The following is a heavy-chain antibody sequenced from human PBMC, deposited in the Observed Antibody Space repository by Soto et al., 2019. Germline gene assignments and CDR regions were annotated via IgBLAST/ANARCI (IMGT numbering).Heavy chain of an antibody. D-gene: IGHD4-17*01. V-gene: IGHV1-69*02. CDR3: ASAHDYGESRGLYYSGMDV. CDR2: IIPILGIA. J-gene: IGHJ6*02. CDR1: VGTFSSYT. Sequence: QVQLVQSGAEVKKPGSSVKVSCKASVGTFSSYTISWVRQAPGQGLEWMGRIIPILGIANYAQKFQGRVTITAYKYPSTAYMELSSLRSEDTAVYYCASAHDYGESRGLYYSGMDVWGQGTTVTVSS.